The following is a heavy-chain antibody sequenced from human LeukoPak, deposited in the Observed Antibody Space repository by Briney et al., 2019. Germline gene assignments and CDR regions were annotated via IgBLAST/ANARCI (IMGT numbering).Heavy chain of an antibody. CDR2: IYYTGST. V-gene: IGHV4-39*07. J-gene: IGHJ4*02. Sequence: SETLSLTCSVSGGSTSSGSYHWGWIRQPPGEGLEWIASIYYTGSTYYNPSLKSRVAISLDTSKNQFSLKLSSVTAADTAVYYCASGDIVVVPAAGPVDYWGQGTLVTVSS. D-gene: IGHD2-2*01. CDR3: ASGDIVVVPAAGPVDY. CDR1: GGSTSSGSYH.